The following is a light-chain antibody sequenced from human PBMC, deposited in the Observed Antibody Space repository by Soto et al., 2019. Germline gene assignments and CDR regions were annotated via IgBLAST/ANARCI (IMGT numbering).Light chain of an antibody. Sequence: IVMTQSPPTLSVSPGERATLSCRASQSISRNLAWFQQKPGQAPSLLIFGASTRAAGIPARFSGSGSGTEFTLTISGLQSEDFAVYFCHQYENWPKTFGQGTKVDIK. J-gene: IGKJ1*01. CDR3: HQYENWPKT. V-gene: IGKV3-15*01. CDR2: GAS. CDR1: QSISRN.